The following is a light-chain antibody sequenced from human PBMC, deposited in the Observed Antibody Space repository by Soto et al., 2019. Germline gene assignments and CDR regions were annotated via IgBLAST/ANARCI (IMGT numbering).Light chain of an antibody. CDR2: AVS. CDR3: SSYTISNPYV. Sequence: QSALTQPASVSGSPGQSITISCTGTSSDVGGYNYVSWYQHHPGKVPKIIIYAVSNRPSGVSNRFSGSKSGNTASLTISGLQAEDEADYYCSSYTISNPYVFGTGTKVTV. J-gene: IGLJ1*01. V-gene: IGLV2-14*01. CDR1: SSDVGGYNY.